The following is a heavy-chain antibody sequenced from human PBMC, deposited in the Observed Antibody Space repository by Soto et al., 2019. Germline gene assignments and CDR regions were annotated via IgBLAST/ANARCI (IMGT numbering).Heavy chain of an antibody. V-gene: IGHV3-74*01. D-gene: IGHD5-12*01. CDR1: GFTFSSYW. CDR3: ARRGDGYNFNY. CDR2: INSDGSST. Sequence: EVQLVESGGGLVQPGGSLRLSCAASGFTFSSYWMHWVRQAPGKGLVWVSRINSDGSSTSYADSVKGRFTISRDTAKNTLYLQMNSLSAEDTAVYDGARRGDGYNFNYWGQGTLVTVSS. J-gene: IGHJ4*02.